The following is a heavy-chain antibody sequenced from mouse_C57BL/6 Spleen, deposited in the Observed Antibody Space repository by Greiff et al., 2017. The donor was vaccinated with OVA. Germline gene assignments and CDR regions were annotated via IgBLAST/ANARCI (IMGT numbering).Heavy chain of an antibody. V-gene: IGHV1-59*01. J-gene: IGHJ2*01. D-gene: IGHD2-3*01. CDR2: IDPSDSYT. CDR1: GYTFTSYW. Sequence: QVQLQQPGAELVRPGTSVKLSCKASGYTFTSYWMHWVKQRPGQGLEWIGVIDPSDSYTNYNQKFKGKATLTVDTSSSTAYMQLSSLTSEDSAVYYCARFGGYYGDYWGKGTTLTVSS. CDR3: ARFGGYYGDY.